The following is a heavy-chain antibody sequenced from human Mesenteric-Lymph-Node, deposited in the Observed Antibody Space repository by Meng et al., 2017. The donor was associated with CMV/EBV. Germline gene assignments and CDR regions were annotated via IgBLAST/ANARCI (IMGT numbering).Heavy chain of an antibody. V-gene: IGHV1-18*01. J-gene: IGHJ6*02. D-gene: IGHD2-2*01. CDR1: GYTFTSYG. CDR2: ISAYNGNT. Sequence: ASVKVSCKASGYTFTSYGISWVRQAPGQGLEWMGWISAYNGNTNYAQKLQGRVTMTTDTSTSTAYMELRSLRSDDTAVYYCARETLEVAVVPAPMDVWGQGTAVTVSS. CDR3: ARETLEVAVVPAPMDV.